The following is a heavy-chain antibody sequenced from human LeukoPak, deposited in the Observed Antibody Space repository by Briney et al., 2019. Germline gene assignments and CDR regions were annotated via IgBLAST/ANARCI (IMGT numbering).Heavy chain of an antibody. CDR1: GFTFSSYG. V-gene: IGHV3-30*02. CDR3: AKRRGGYVGKYYYYMDV. J-gene: IGHJ6*03. D-gene: IGHD5-12*01. Sequence: PGGSLRLSCAASGFTFSSYGMHWVRQAPGKGLEWVAFIRYDGSNKYYADSAKGRFTISRDNSKNTLHLQMNSLRAEDTAVYYCAKRRGGYVGKYYYYMDVWGKGTTVTISS. CDR2: IRYDGSNK.